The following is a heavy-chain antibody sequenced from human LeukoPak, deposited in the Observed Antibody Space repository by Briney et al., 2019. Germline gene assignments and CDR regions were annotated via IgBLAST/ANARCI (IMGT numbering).Heavy chain of an antibody. D-gene: IGHD4-23*01. CDR3: ARGDLAVVTLAGAFDY. Sequence: SETLSLTCAVYGGSFSGYYWSWIRQPPGKGLEWIGEINHSGSTNYNPSLKSRVTISVDTSKNQFSLKLSSVTAADTAVYYCARGDLAVVTLAGAFDYWGQGTLVTVSS. J-gene: IGHJ4*02. V-gene: IGHV4-34*01. CDR1: GGSFSGYY. CDR2: INHSGST.